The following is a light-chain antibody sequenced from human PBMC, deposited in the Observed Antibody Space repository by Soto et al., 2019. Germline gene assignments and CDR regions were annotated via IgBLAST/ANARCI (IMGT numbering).Light chain of an antibody. CDR1: SSDIGTYDR. CDR2: SVS. V-gene: IGLV2-14*01. J-gene: IGLJ1*01. CDR3: ISYTVSRSYV. Sequence: QSALTQPASVSGSPGQSITISCSGTSSDIGTYDRVAWFQQFPGKTPKLVIYSVSDRPSGVSYRFSGSKSGNTASLTISGLQADDEADYYCISYTVSRSYVLGTGTKVTVL.